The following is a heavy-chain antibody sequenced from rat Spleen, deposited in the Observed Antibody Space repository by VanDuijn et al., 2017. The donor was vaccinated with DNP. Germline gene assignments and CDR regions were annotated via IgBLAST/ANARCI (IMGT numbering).Heavy chain of an antibody. CDR1: GYSIISNY. D-gene: IGHD1-11*01. CDR3: ARWRIGPHYFDS. Sequence: EVQLQESGPGLVKPSQSLSLTCSVTGYSIISNYWGWIRKFPGNKMEWIGHISYSGRTTYNPSLKSRISITRDTSKNQIFLQLNSVNTDDTATYYCARWRIGPHYFDSWGQGVMVTVSS. J-gene: IGHJ2*01. V-gene: IGHV3-1*01. CDR2: ISYSGRT.